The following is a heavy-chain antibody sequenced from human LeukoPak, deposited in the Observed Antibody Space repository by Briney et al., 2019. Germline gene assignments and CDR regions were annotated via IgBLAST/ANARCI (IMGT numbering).Heavy chain of an antibody. V-gene: IGHV1-18*01. Sequence: AASVKVSCKASGYTFTSYGISWVRQAPGQGLEWMGWISAYNGNTNYAQKFQGRVTMTTDTSTSTAYMELRSLRSDDTAVYYCARVGSGDYSLSAFDIWGQGTMVTVSS. CDR2: ISAYNGNT. D-gene: IGHD4-17*01. CDR3: ARVGSGDYSLSAFDI. J-gene: IGHJ3*02. CDR1: GYTFTSYG.